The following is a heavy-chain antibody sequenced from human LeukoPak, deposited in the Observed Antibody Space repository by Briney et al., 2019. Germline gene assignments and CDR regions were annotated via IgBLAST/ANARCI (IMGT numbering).Heavy chain of an antibody. CDR2: IKQDGSEE. V-gene: IGHV3-7*01. Sequence: GGSLRLSCAASGFTFSSYWMSWVRQAPGKGLEWVANIKQDGSEEYYVDSVKGRFTISRDNAKNSLYLQMNSLRAEDTAVYYCARTENYCSGGSCTRNWYFALWGRGTLVTVSS. D-gene: IGHD2-15*01. CDR1: GFTFSSYW. J-gene: IGHJ2*01. CDR3: ARTENYCSGGSCTRNWYFAL.